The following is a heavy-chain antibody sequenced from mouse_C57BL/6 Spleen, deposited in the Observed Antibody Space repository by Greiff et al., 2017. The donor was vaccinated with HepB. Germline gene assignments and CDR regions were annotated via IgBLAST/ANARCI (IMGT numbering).Heavy chain of an antibody. CDR1: GYSFTGYF. CDR2: INPYNGDT. Sequence: EVQLLQSGPELVKPGDSVKISCKASGYSFTGYFMNWVMQSHGKSLEWIGRINPYNGDTFYNQKFKGKGTLTVDKSSSTAHMELRSLTSEDSAVYYCARSTTVESPYAMDYWGQGASVTVSS. CDR3: ARSTTVESPYAMDY. V-gene: IGHV1-20*01. D-gene: IGHD1-1*01. J-gene: IGHJ4*01.